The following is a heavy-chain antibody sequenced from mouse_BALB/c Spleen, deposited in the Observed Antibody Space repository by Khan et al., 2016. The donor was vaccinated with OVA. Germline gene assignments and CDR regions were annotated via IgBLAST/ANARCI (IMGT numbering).Heavy chain of an antibody. J-gene: IGHJ4*01. CDR1: GYIFTNYG. D-gene: IGHD1-1*01. CDR2: INTYTGEP. Sequence: QVQLQQSGPELKQPGETVKISCKASGYIFTNYGMTWVKQAPGKGLKWMGWINTYTGEPTYADDFKGRFAFSLETSANTAYLQINNPNNADTATYFWARALDGSGYAYAMDYWGQGTSVTVSS. V-gene: IGHV9-3-1*01. CDR3: ARALDGSGYAYAMDY.